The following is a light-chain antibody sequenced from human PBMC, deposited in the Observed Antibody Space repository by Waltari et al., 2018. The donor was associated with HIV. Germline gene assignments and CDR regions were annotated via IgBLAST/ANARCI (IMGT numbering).Light chain of an antibody. CDR3: GTWDSSLSAV. V-gene: IGLV1-51*01. J-gene: IGLJ3*02. Sequence: QSVLTQPPSVSAAPGQRVTISCSGRSSNIGNNYVSWYPHLPGAAPKLLIYDNNNRPSGIPDRFSGSKSGTSATLVITGLQTGDEADYYCGTWDSSLSAVFGGGTKLTVL. CDR2: DNN. CDR1: SSNIGNNY.